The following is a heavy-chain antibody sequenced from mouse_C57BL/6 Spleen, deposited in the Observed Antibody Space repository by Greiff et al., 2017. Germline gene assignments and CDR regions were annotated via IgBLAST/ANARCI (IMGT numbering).Heavy chain of an antibody. Sequence: EVQLQESGPGLVKPSQSLSLTCSVTGYSITSGYYWNWLRQFPGNKLEWMGYISYDGSNNYNPSLKNRISITRDTSKNQFFLKLNSVATEDTATYYCARNCGSSWYFDVWGTGTTVTVSS. CDR3: ARNCGSSWYFDV. D-gene: IGHD1-3*01. CDR1: GYSITSGYY. CDR2: ISYDGSN. V-gene: IGHV3-6*01. J-gene: IGHJ1*03.